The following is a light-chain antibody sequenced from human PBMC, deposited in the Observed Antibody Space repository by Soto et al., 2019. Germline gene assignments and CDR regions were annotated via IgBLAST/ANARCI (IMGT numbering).Light chain of an antibody. J-gene: IGKJ2*01. CDR3: QKYAISPNT. Sequence: DIVLTQSPGTLSLSPGERGTLSCRASQTVSGNYLAWYQHRPGQAPRLLIYGAYSRASGIPDRFSGSGSGTDFTLTIRSLETEDLAVYYCQKYAISPNTFGQGARLDIK. CDR1: QTVSGNY. V-gene: IGKV3-20*01. CDR2: GAY.